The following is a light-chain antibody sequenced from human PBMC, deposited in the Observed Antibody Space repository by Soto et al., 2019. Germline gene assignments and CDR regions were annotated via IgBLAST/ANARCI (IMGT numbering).Light chain of an antibody. CDR2: SNN. V-gene: IGLV1-44*01. Sequence: QPVLTQPPPASGTPGQRVTISCSGSSSNIGSNTVNWYQQLPGTAPKLLIYSNNQRPSGVPDRFSGSKSGTSASLAISGLQSEDEADYYCAAWDDSLNGHVFGTGTKLTVL. CDR3: AAWDDSLNGHV. CDR1: SSNIGSNT. J-gene: IGLJ1*01.